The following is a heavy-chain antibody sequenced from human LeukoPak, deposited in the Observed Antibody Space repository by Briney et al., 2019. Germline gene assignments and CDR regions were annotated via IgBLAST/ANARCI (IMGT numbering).Heavy chain of an antibody. CDR3: AKDSIAVAEP. J-gene: IGHJ5*02. Sequence: PGGPLRLSCAASGFTFSSYGMHWVRQAPGKGLEWVAVISYDGSNKYYADSVKGRFTISRDSSKSTLYLQMNSLRAEDTAVYYCAKDSIAVAEPWGQGTLVTVSS. CDR1: GFTFSSYG. D-gene: IGHD6-19*01. CDR2: ISYDGSNK. V-gene: IGHV3-30*18.